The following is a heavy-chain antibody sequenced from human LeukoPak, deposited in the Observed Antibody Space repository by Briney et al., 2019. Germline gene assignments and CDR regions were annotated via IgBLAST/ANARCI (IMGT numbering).Heavy chain of an antibody. Sequence: GGSLRLSCEVSGFTFSSYAMNWVRQAPGKGLEWVSTISDAGGSTYYADSVKGRFTISRDNSKNTLYVQMNSLRAEDTAVYYCARRIPVANSHYFEYWGQGTLVTVSS. CDR2: ISDAGGST. D-gene: IGHD2-2*01. CDR1: GFTFSSYA. CDR3: ARRIPVANSHYFEY. V-gene: IGHV3-23*01. J-gene: IGHJ4*02.